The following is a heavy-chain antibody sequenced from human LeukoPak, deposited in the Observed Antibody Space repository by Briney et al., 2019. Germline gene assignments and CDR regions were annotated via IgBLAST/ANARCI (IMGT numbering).Heavy chain of an antibody. CDR2: IRYDGSDK. CDR1: GFIFSNYG. D-gene: IGHD3-10*01. Sequence: QPGGSLRLSCAASGFIFSNYGMHWVRQAPGQGLEWVAFIRYDGSDKFYADSVKGRFIISRDNSKNTLYLQMNSLRAEDTAVYYCARALRGEGSGATGHYWGQGTLVTVSS. J-gene: IGHJ4*02. V-gene: IGHV3-30*02. CDR3: ARALRGEGSGATGHY.